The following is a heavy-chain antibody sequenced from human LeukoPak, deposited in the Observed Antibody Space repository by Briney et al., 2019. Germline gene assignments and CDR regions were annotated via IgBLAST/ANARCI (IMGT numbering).Heavy chain of an antibody. CDR3: ARDFTQGTYYDFWSGYYLMENNWFDP. CDR1: GGSISSYY. D-gene: IGHD3-3*01. V-gene: IGHV4-4*07. CDR2: IYTSGST. J-gene: IGHJ5*02. Sequence: PSETLSLTCTVSGGSISSYYWSWIRQPAGKGLEWIGRIYTSGSTNYNPSLKSRVTMSVDTSKNQFSLKLSSVTAADTAVYYCARDFTQGTYYDFWSGYYLMENNWFDPWGQGTLVTVSS.